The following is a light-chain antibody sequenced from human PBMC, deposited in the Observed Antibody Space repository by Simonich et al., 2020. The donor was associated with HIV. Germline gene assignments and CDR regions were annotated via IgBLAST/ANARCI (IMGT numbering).Light chain of an antibody. Sequence: DIVMTQSPDSLAVSLGERATVNCRSSRSVLYRSNHKNYLAWYQQKPGQPPKLLIYWASTRESGVPDRFSGSGSGPDFTLTISSLQAEDVAVYYCQQYYDTPYTFGQGTKLEIK. CDR3: QQYYDTPYT. V-gene: IGKV4-1*01. CDR2: WAS. J-gene: IGKJ2*01. CDR1: RSVLYRSNHKNY.